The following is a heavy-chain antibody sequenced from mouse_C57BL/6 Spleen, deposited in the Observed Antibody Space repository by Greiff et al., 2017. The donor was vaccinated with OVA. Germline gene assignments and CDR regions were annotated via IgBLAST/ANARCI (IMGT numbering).Heavy chain of an antibody. CDR1: GYTFTSYW. CDR2: INPSSGYT. D-gene: IGHD1-1*01. V-gene: IGHV1-7*01. Sequence: VQLQQSGAELAKPGASVKLSCKASGYTFTSYWMHWVKQRPGQGLEWIGYINPSSGYTKYNQKFKDKATLTADKSSSTAYMQLSSLTYEDSAVYYCAFTTVVAHWYFDVWGTGTTVTVSS. J-gene: IGHJ1*03. CDR3: AFTTVVAHWYFDV.